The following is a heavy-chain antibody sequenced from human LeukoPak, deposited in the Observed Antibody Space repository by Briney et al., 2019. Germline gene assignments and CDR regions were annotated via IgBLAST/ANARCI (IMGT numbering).Heavy chain of an antibody. D-gene: IGHD1-26*01. V-gene: IGHV3-33*06. CDR1: GFTFSSYG. J-gene: IGHJ4*02. CDR2: IWYDGSNK. Sequence: PGGSLRLSCAASGFTFSSYGMHWVRQAPGKGLELVAVIWYDGSNKYYADSVKGRFTISRDNSKNTLYLQMNSLRAEDTAVYYCAKVRREGELDYWGQGTLVTVSS. CDR3: AKVRREGELDY.